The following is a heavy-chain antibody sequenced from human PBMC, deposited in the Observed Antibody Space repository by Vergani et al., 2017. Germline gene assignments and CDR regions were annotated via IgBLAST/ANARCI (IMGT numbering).Heavy chain of an antibody. CDR2: FSWDGGST. CDR1: GFTFDDYT. V-gene: IGHV3-43*01. D-gene: IGHD2-2*01. Sequence: ELQLVESGGLVVQPGGSLRISCAASGFTFDDYTMHWVRQAPGEGLEWVALFSWDGGSTYYADSVKGRFTISRDNSKNSLYLQMNSLRTEDTALYYCTRGWYQLPNFAYWGQGTLVTVSS. CDR3: TRGWYQLPNFAY. J-gene: IGHJ4*02.